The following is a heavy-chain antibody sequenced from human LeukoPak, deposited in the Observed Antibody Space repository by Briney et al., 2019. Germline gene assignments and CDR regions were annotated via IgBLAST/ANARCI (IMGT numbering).Heavy chain of an antibody. Sequence: SETLSLTCAVYGGSFSGYYWSWIRQPPGKGLEWIGEINHSGSTNYNPSLKNRVTISVDTSKNQFSLKLSSVTAADTAVYYCASLDTAMAYTAFDIWGQGTMVTVSS. D-gene: IGHD5-18*01. CDR1: GGSFSGYY. CDR2: INHSGST. CDR3: ASLDTAMAYTAFDI. J-gene: IGHJ3*02. V-gene: IGHV4-34*01.